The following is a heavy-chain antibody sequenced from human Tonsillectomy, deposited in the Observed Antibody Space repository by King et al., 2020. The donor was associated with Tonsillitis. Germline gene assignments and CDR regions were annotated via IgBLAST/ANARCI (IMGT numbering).Heavy chain of an antibody. D-gene: IGHD3-9*01. Sequence: VQLVESGGGLVQPGGSLRLSCAASGFFFRSYSMNWVRQAPGKGLIWLSYISGSGSTIYYAESVEGRFTISRDNAKHSLYLEMSSLRAEDTAVYYCVRFDILTAYGRDYWGQGTLVTVSS. V-gene: IGHV3-48*01. CDR1: GFFFRSYS. CDR3: VRFDILTAYGRDY. CDR2: ISGSGSTI. J-gene: IGHJ4*02.